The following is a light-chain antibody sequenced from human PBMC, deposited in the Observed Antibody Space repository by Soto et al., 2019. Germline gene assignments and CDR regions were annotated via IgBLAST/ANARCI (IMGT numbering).Light chain of an antibody. CDR3: QQYNSYPIT. Sequence: DIQMTQPPSSLSASVGDSVTINCRASQGISNFLVWYQQKPGKAPESLIYAASTLQSGVPSKFSGSGSGTDFTLTISSLQPEDIATYYCQQYNSYPITFGQGTRLDIK. CDR1: QGISNF. V-gene: IGKV1-16*02. CDR2: AAS. J-gene: IGKJ5*01.